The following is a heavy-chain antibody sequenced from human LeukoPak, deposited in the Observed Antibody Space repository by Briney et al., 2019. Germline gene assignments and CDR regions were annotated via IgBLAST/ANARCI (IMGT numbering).Heavy chain of an antibody. CDR1: GFTISSYG. CDR3: VKGAIFWSGYSSLFDY. D-gene: IGHD3-3*01. Sequence: PGGSLRLSCAASGFTISSYGMHWVRQAPGKGLEWVAVISYDGSNKYYADSVKGRFTISRDNSKNTLYLQMNSLRAEDTAVYYCVKGAIFWSGYSSLFDYWGQGTLVTVSS. V-gene: IGHV3-30*18. J-gene: IGHJ4*02. CDR2: ISYDGSNK.